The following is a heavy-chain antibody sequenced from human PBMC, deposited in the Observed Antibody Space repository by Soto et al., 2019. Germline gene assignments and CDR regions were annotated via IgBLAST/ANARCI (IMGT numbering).Heavy chain of an antibody. CDR1: GYTFPSYA. Sequence: APVKVSCKASGYTFPSYAMHWVRQAPGQRLEWMGWINAGNGNTKYSQKFQGRVTITRDTSASTAYMELSSLRSEDTAVYYCARAWVVVTAPDYWGQGTLVTVS. D-gene: IGHD2-21*02. J-gene: IGHJ4*02. CDR2: INAGNGNT. V-gene: IGHV1-3*01. CDR3: ARAWVVVTAPDY.